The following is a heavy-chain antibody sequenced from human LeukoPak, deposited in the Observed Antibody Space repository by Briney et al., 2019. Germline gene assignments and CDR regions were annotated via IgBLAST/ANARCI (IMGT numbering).Heavy chain of an antibody. Sequence: ASVKVSCKASGGTFSSYAISWVRQAPGQGLEWMGRIIPIFGIANYAQKFQGRVTITADKSTSTAYMELSSLRSEDTAVYYCARDQGHDETFDPWGQGTLVTVSS. CDR3: ARDQGHDETFDP. CDR2: IIPIFGIA. D-gene: IGHD3-16*01. CDR1: GGTFSSYA. V-gene: IGHV1-69*04. J-gene: IGHJ5*02.